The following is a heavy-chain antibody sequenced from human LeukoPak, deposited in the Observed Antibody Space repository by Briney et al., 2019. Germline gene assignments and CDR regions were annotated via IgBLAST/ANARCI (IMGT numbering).Heavy chain of an antibody. CDR1: GGSISSSSYY. CDR2: IYYSGST. V-gene: IGHV4-39*01. J-gene: IGHJ4*02. CDR3: AGHTNSSSWYSNFDY. Sequence: PSETLSLTCTVSGGSISSSSYYWGWIRQPPGKGLEWIGSIYYSGSTYYSPSLKSRVTISVDTSKNQFSLKLSSVTAADTAVYYCAGHTNSSSWYSNFDYWGQGTLVTVSS. D-gene: IGHD6-13*01.